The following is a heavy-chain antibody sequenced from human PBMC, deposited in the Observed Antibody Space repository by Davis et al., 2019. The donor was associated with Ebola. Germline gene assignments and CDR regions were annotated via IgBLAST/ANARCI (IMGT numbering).Heavy chain of an antibody. V-gene: IGHV5-51*01. Sequence: GESLKISCKDSENSFSTYWIGWVRQMPGKGLEWMGIIYPGDSDTRYNPSFEGQVTISADKSINTAYLQWSSLKASDTAMYYCVRVDDVVVEPAAPLDSWGQGTLVTVSS. CDR1: ENSFSTYW. CDR3: VRVDDVVVEPAAPLDS. D-gene: IGHD2-2*01. CDR2: IYPGDSDT. J-gene: IGHJ4*02.